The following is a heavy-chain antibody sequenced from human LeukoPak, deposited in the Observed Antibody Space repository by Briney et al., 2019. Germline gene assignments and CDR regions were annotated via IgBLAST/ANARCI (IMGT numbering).Heavy chain of an antibody. D-gene: IGHD3-22*01. V-gene: IGHV3-33*01. CDR3: ARDLPYYYDSSGYIPYYGMDV. CDR2: IWYDGSNK. Sequence: GRSLRLSCAASGFTFSNYGMHWVRQAPGKGLEWVAVIWYDGSNKYYADSVKGRFTISRDNSKNTLYLQMNSLRAEDTAVYYCARDLPYYYDSSGYIPYYGMDVWGQGTTVTVSS. CDR1: GFTFSNYG. J-gene: IGHJ6*02.